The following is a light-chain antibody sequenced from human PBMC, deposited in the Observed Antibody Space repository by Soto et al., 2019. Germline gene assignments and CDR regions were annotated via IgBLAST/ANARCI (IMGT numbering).Light chain of an antibody. CDR2: ENN. Sequence: QSVLTQPPSVSEAPGQRVTISCTGSSSNIGAGYEAHWYQQVPGTAPKLLIYENNNRPSGVPDRFSGSKSGTSASLAITGLLAEDEAEYCCQSYDSSLSGYVFGTGTKLTVL. CDR1: SSNIGAGYE. CDR3: QSYDSSLSGYV. V-gene: IGLV1-40*01. J-gene: IGLJ1*01.